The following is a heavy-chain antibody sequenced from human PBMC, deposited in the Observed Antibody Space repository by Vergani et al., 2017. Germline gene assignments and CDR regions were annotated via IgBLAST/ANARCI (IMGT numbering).Heavy chain of an antibody. Sequence: EVQLVESGGGLVQPGGSLRLSCAASGFTFSSYSMNWVRQAPGKGLEWVSYISSSSSTIYYADSVKGRFTISRDNAKNSLYLQMNSLRAEDTAVYYCARGIGDLPPYYYYYGMDVWGQGTTVTVSS. CDR2: ISSSSSTI. D-gene: IGHD4-17*01. CDR1: GFTFSSYS. CDR3: ARGIGDLPPYYYYYGMDV. V-gene: IGHV3-48*04. J-gene: IGHJ6*02.